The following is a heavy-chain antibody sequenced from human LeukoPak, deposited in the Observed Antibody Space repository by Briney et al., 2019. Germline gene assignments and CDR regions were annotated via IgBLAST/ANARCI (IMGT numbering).Heavy chain of an antibody. Sequence: GGPLKLSCEAPGFPLSIYELNWVGKPPGNGLEWVSNIGSSGTTRYYADSVKGRFSISRDNAKNSLYLQMNSLRVEDTGVYYCALLAVASDFDYWGQGALVTVSS. CDR2: IGSSGTTR. D-gene: IGHD6-19*01. CDR1: GFPLSIYE. J-gene: IGHJ4*02. V-gene: IGHV3-48*03. CDR3: ALLAVASDFDY.